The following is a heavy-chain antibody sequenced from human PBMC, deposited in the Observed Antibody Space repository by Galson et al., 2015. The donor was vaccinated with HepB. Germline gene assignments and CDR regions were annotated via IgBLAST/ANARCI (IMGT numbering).Heavy chain of an antibody. CDR2: ISYDGSNK. Sequence: SLRLSCAASGFTFSSYGMHWVRQAPGKGLEWVAVISYDGSNKYYADSVKGRFTISRDNSKNTLYLQMNSLRAEDTAVYYCAKVARPITPFIPATQSYYFDYWGQGTLVTVSS. CDR3: AKVARPITPFIPATQSYYFDY. J-gene: IGHJ4*02. D-gene: IGHD2-2*01. V-gene: IGHV3-30*18. CDR1: GFTFSSYG.